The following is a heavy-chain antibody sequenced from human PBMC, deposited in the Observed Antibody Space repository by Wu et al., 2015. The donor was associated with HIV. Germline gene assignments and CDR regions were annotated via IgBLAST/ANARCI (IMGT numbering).Heavy chain of an antibody. J-gene: IGHJ6*02. CDR2: IIPIFGTA. D-gene: IGHD6-13*01. CDR3: ARATAAAGKTDYYYYGMDV. V-gene: IGHV1-69*05. Sequence: QVQLVQSGAEVKKPGSSVKVSCKASGGTFSSYAISWVRQAPGQGLEWMGGIIPIFGTANYAQKFQGRVTITTDESTSTAYMELSSLRSEDTAVYYCARATAAAGKTDYYYYGMDVWGQGTTGHRLL. CDR1: GGTFSSYA.